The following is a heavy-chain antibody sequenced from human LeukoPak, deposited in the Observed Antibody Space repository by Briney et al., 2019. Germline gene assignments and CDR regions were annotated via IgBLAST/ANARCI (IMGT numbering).Heavy chain of an antibody. Sequence: GASVKVSCKASGYTFTSYGISWVRQAPGQGLEWMGVINPTGDTTRYAQKFQGRVTMTRDMSTSTDYMELSSLRSEDTAVYYCARFSSKTEIDYWGQGTLVTVSS. J-gene: IGHJ4*02. D-gene: IGHD6-13*01. V-gene: IGHV1-46*01. CDR3: ARFSSKTEIDY. CDR1: GYTFTSYG. CDR2: INPTGDTT.